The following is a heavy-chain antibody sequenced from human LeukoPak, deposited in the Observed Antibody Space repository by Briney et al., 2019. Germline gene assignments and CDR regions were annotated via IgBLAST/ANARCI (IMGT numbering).Heavy chain of an antibody. D-gene: IGHD5-18*01. CDR1: GFSVSSRY. Sequence: PGGSLRLSCAASGFSVSSRYMSRVRQAPGKGLERVSSISSSGNNKYYAESVKGRFTISRDNAKNSLYLQMNSLRAEDTAAYYCARDNNYGTGSDYWGQGTLVTVSS. CDR2: ISSSGNNK. J-gene: IGHJ4*02. CDR3: ARDNNYGTGSDY. V-gene: IGHV3-21*06.